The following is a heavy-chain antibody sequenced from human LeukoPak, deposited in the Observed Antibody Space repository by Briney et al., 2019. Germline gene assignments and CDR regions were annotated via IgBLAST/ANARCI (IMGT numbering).Heavy chain of an antibody. CDR3: ARVDGSPDY. Sequence: ASVKVSCKASGYTFTSLDINWVRQVTGQGLEWMGWINPNSGNRGYAQQFQGRVTITRDTSIRTAYMELTNLRSEDTAVYYCARVDGSPDYWGQGTLVTVSS. CDR1: GYTFTSLD. D-gene: IGHD2-15*01. J-gene: IGHJ4*02. V-gene: IGHV1-8*03. CDR2: INPNSGNR.